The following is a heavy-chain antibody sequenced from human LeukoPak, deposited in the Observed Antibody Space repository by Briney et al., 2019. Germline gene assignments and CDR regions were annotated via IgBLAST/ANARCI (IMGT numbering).Heavy chain of an antibody. CDR3: AKDLRLTMIVVVIDAFDI. Sequence: GGSLRLSCAASGFTFSSYAMSWVRQAPGKGLEWVSAISGSGGSTYYADSVKGRFTISRDNSKNTLYLQMNSLRAEDTAVYYCAKDLRLTMIVVVIDAFDIWGQGTMVTVSS. CDR2: ISGSGGST. V-gene: IGHV3-23*01. J-gene: IGHJ3*02. D-gene: IGHD3-22*01. CDR1: GFTFSSYA.